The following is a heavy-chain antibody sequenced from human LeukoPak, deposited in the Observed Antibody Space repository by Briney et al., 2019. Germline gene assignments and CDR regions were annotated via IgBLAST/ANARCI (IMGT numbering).Heavy chain of an antibody. V-gene: IGHV3-23*01. CDR3: AKRIQSAMAMGY. Sequence: GGSLRLSCAASGFTFSSFAMSWVRQAPGKGLEWVSAISGRDGSTYYADSVKGRFTISRDNSKNTLYLQMNSLRAEDTAVYYCAKRIQSAMAMGYWGQGTLVTVSS. J-gene: IGHJ4*02. CDR1: GFTFSSFA. D-gene: IGHD5-18*01. CDR2: ISGRDGST.